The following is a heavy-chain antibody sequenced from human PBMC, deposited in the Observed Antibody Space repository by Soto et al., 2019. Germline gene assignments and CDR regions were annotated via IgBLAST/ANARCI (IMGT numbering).Heavy chain of an antibody. CDR2: INHSGST. CDR1: GGSFSGYY. J-gene: IGHJ4*02. V-gene: IGHV4-34*01. D-gene: IGHD3-10*01. CDR3: ARGKRMLLWFGELQYFDY. Sequence: SETLSLTCAVYGGSFSGYYWSWIRQPPGKGLEWIGEINHSGSTNYNPSLKSRVTISVDTSKNQFSLKLSSVTAADTAVYYCARGKRMLLWFGELQYFDYWGQGTLVTVSS.